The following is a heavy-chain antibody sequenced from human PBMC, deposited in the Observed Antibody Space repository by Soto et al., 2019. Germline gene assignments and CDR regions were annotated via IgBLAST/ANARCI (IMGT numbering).Heavy chain of an antibody. V-gene: IGHV3-30-3*01. Sequence: PGGSLRLSCAASGFNFRSYAMHWVRHAPGKGLEWLAVTSYDGIHKYYADSVKGRFTISRDNSKNTLYLQMNNLRPEDTAVYYCARDDDVVAVGLDLWGQGTLVTVSS. CDR1: GFNFRSYA. CDR2: TSYDGIHK. D-gene: IGHD2-15*01. CDR3: ARDDDVVAVGLDL. J-gene: IGHJ5*02.